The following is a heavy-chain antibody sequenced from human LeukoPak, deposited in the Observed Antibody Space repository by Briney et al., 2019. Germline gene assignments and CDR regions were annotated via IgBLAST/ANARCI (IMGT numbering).Heavy chain of an antibody. J-gene: IGHJ1*01. D-gene: IGHD1-26*01. V-gene: IGHV3-23*01. CDR3: ADEIGASVRFRFHH. Sequence: PGGSLRLSCAASGFTFSSYAMGWVRQAPGKGLEWVASISNTGGRTYYADSVEGRFTISRDNSRNTVFLQMNSLRVEDTAVYYCADEIGASVRFRFHHWGQGTLVPVSS. CDR2: ISNTGGRT. CDR1: GFTFSSYA.